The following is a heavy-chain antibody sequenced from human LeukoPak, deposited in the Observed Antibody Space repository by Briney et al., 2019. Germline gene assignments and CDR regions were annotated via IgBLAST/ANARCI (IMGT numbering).Heavy chain of an antibody. J-gene: IGHJ3*02. CDR1: GFTFSSYG. CDR3: AKDLNSGPRDI. Sequence: GRSLRPSCAASGFTFSSYGMHWVRQAPGKGLEWVAVISYDGSNKYYADSVKGRFTISRDNSKNTLYLQMNSLRAEDTAVYYCAKDLNSGPRDIWGQGTMVTVSS. CDR2: ISYDGSNK. D-gene: IGHD1-26*01. V-gene: IGHV3-30*18.